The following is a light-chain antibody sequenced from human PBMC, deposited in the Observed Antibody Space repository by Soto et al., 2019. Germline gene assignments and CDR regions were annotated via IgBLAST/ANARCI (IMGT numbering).Light chain of an antibody. V-gene: IGKV4-1*01. Sequence: DIVMTQSPEFLAVSLGERATINCKSSQSVLDSAINKNHLAWYQQKPGQPPKLLFYWASTRESGVPDRFSGSGSGTDFTLNIGSLQAEDVAVYYCQQYYDIPYTFGQGTRLEI. CDR1: QSVLDSAINKNH. CDR2: WAS. CDR3: QQYYDIPYT. J-gene: IGKJ2*01.